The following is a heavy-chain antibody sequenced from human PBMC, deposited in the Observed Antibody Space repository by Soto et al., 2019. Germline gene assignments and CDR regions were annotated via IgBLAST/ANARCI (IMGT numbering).Heavy chain of an antibody. Sequence: PGGSLRLSCAASGFTFSSYGMHWVRQAPGKGLEWVAVISYDGSNKYYADSVKGRFTISGDNSKNTLYLQMNSLRAEDTAVYYCAKDLVYWGQGTLVTVSS. J-gene: IGHJ4*02. CDR1: GFTFSSYG. CDR3: AKDLVY. V-gene: IGHV3-30*18. D-gene: IGHD2-15*01. CDR2: ISYDGSNK.